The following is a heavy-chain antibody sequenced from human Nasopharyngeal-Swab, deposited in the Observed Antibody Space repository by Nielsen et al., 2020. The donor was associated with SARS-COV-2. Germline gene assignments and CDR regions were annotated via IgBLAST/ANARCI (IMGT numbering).Heavy chain of an antibody. CDR1: GGSFSGYY. D-gene: IGHD3-9*01. J-gene: IGHJ4*02. V-gene: IGHV4-34*01. CDR2: IYYSGST. CDR3: ARAGVDTSTGSSGGCFDY. Sequence: SETLSLTCAVYGGSFSGYYWVWIRQPPGKGLEWVGSIYYSGSTYYTPSLNSRVTISVDTSKSQFSLKLRSVTAADTAVYYCARAGVDTSTGSSGGCFDYWGQGALVTVSS.